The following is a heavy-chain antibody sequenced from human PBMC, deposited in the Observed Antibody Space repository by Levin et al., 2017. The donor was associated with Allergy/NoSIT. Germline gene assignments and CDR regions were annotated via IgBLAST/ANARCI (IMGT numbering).Heavy chain of an antibody. CDR2: ISYDGSNK. J-gene: IGHJ4*02. V-gene: IGHV3-30-3*01. CDR3: ARDQGSSGYNWNDY. D-gene: IGHD1-1*01. CDR1: GFTFSGYA. Sequence: PGGSLRLSCAASGFTFSGYAMHWVRQAPGKGLEWVAVISYDGSNKYYADSVKGRFTVSRDNSKNTLYLQMNSLRAEDTAVYYCARDQGSSGYNWNDYWGQGTLVTVSS.